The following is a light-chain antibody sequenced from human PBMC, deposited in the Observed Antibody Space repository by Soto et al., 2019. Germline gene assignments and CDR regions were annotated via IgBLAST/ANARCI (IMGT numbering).Light chain of an antibody. CDR1: QSVSSN. J-gene: IGKJ1*01. CDR2: GAS. CDR3: QQYNNWPPWT. V-gene: IGKV3-15*01. Sequence: EIVMTQSPATLSVSPGERASLSCRASQSVSSNLAWYQQKPGQASRLLIHGASTRATGIPGRFSGSGSGTEFTLTISSLQSEDFAVYYCQQYNNWPPWTFGQGTKVDIK.